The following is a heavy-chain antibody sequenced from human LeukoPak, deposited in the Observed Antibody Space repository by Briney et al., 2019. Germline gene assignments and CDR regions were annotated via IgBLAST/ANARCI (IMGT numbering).Heavy chain of an antibody. D-gene: IGHD3-10*01. CDR2: MKPNSGNT. CDR1: GYTFTSYD. V-gene: IGHV1-8*01. Sequence: GASVTVSFTASGYTFTSYDINWVRQAPGQGLEWMGWMKPNSGNTGYAQKFQGRVTMTRNTTISTAYMELSSLRSEDTAVYYCARFGEPRGDWFDPWGQGTLVTVSS. J-gene: IGHJ5*02. CDR3: ARFGEPRGDWFDP.